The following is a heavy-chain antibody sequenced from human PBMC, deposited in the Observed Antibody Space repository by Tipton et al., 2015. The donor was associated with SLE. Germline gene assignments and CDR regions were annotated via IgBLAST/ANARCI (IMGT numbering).Heavy chain of an antibody. J-gene: IGHJ4*02. CDR3: ARGSGLRESQFDY. CDR1: GYTFTGYY. CDR2: INPNSGGT. D-gene: IGHD3-3*01. Sequence: QLVQSGPEVKKPGASVKVSCKASGYTFTGYYMHWVRQAPGQGLEWMGWINPNSGGTNYAQKFQGRVTMTRDTSTSTVYMELSGLTSDDTALYYCARGSGLRESQFDYWGQATLVTVSS. V-gene: IGHV1-2*02.